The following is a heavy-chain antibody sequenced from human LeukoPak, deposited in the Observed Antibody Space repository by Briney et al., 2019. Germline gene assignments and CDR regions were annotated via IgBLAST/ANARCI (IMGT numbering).Heavy chain of an antibody. CDR2: IYYSGST. V-gene: IGHV4-59*01. D-gene: IGHD6-13*01. Sequence: PSETLSLTCTVSGGSISRYYWSWLRQPPGKGLEWMGYIYYSGSTNYNPSLKSRVTISVDTSKNQFSLKLSSVTAADTAVYYCARVVAAAGPEGNWFDPWGQGTLVTVSS. J-gene: IGHJ5*02. CDR3: ARVVAAAGPEGNWFDP. CDR1: GGSISRYY.